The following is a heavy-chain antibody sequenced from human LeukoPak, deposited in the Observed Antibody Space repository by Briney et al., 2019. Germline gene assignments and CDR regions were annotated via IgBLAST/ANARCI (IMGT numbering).Heavy chain of an antibody. D-gene: IGHD3-9*01. CDR2: IIPIFGTA. Sequence: SVKVSCKASGGTFSSYAISWVRQAPGQGLEWMGGIIPIFGTANYAQKFQGRVTITTDESTSTAYMELSSLRSEDTAVYYCARAKSDILAGYSSSYFDYWGQGTLVTVSS. V-gene: IGHV1-69*05. CDR1: GGTFSSYA. J-gene: IGHJ4*02. CDR3: ARAKSDILAGYSSSYFDY.